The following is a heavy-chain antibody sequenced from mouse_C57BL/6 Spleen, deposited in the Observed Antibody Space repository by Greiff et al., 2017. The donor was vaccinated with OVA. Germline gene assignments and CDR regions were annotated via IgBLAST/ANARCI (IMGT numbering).Heavy chain of an antibody. D-gene: IGHD1-1*01. V-gene: IGHV1-50*01. CDR3: ARRGITTVFDY. Sequence: VKLQQPGAELVKPGASVKLSCKASGYTFTSYWMQWVKQRPGQGLEWIGEIDPSDSYTNYNQKFKGKATLTVDTSSSTAYMQLSSLTSEDSAVYYCARRGITTVFDYWGQGTTLTVSS. CDR2: IDPSDSYT. J-gene: IGHJ2*01. CDR1: GYTFTSYW.